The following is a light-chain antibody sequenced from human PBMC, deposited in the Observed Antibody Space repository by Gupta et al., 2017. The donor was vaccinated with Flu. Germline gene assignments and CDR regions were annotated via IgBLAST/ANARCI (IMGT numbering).Light chain of an antibody. CDR2: AAS. CDR3: QQSYITPQT. V-gene: IGKV1-39*01. J-gene: IGKJ1*01. CDR1: QSISSY. Sequence: DIQMTQSPSSLSASVGDRVTIPCRASQSISSYLNWYQQKPGKAPNLLIYAASSLQSGVPSRFSGSGSGTDFTLTISSLQPEDFATYYCQQSYITPQTFGQGTKVEIK.